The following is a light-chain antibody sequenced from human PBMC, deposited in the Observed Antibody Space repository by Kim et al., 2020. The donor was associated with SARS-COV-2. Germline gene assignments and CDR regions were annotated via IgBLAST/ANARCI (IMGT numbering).Light chain of an antibody. CDR2: GND. Sequence: GQRVTISCPTRSANVGGHTINWYQHRPGPAPKLIIFGNDRRPSGVPDRFSGSKSGSSASLAISGLQSDDEADYYCTAWDNTLHGRIFGGGTQLTVL. J-gene: IGLJ2*01. CDR3: TAWDNTLHGRI. CDR1: SANVGGHT. V-gene: IGLV1-44*01.